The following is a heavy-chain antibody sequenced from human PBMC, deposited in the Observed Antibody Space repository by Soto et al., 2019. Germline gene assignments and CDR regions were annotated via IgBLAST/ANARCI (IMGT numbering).Heavy chain of an antibody. D-gene: IGHD3-10*01. CDR1: GFTFSSYG. Sequence: QVQLVESGGGVVQPGRSLRLSCAASGFTFSSYGMHWVRQAPGKGLEWGAVISYDGSNKYYADSVKGRFTISRDNSKNTLYLQMNRLRAEDTAVYYCAKDLQLLWFGEHGGEYFDYWGQGTLVTVSS. CDR2: ISYDGSNK. V-gene: IGHV3-30*18. CDR3: AKDLQLLWFGEHGGEYFDY. J-gene: IGHJ4*02.